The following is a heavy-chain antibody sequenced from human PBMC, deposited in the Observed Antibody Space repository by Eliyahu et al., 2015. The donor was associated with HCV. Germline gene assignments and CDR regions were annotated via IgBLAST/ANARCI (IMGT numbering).Heavy chain of an antibody. D-gene: IGHD6-19*01. J-gene: IGHJ5*02. CDR2: IHYSGST. CDR3: ASGGGGIAVAGTGGWFDP. CDR1: GGPITXYX. Sequence: QVQLQESGPGLVKPSETLSLTCTVSGGPITXYXWSWIRQPPGKGLEWIGYIHYSGSTNXNPSLKSRVTISVDTSKNQFSLILTSVTAADTAVYYCASGGGGIAVAGTGGWFDPWGQGTLVTVSS. V-gene: IGHV4-59*01.